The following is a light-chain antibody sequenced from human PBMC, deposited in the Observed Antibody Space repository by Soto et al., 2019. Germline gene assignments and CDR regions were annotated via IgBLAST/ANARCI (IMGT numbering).Light chain of an antibody. CDR2: GAS. CDR3: QQYITWPRT. CDR1: QTVSGN. V-gene: IGKV3-15*01. Sequence: EMVITQSPSTVSVSPGGRATLSCRASQTVSGNLAWYQQKPGQAPRLLIFGASTRATGIPARFSGSGSGTDFSLSISSLQSEDFAVYYCQQYITWPRTFGQGTKV. J-gene: IGKJ1*01.